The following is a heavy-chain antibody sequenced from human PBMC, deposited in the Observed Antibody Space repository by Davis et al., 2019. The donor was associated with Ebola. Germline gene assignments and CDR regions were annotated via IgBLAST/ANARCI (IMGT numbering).Heavy chain of an antibody. CDR3: TREANYYDSSGYYYATYYFDY. V-gene: IGHV3-23*01. Sequence: GESLKISCVASGFTFRKYAVSWVRQAPGKGLGWVSRISGSGGSTYYAESVKGRFTISRDNSKKTLYLQMNSLRAEDTAVYYCTREANYYDSSGYYYATYYFDYWGQGTLVTVSS. J-gene: IGHJ4*02. D-gene: IGHD3-22*01. CDR1: GFTFRKYA. CDR2: ISGSGGST.